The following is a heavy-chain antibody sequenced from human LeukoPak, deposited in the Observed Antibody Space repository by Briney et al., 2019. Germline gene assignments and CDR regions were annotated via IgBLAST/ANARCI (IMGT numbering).Heavy chain of an antibody. CDR1: GFTFDDYA. J-gene: IGHJ4*02. CDR2: ISRDSRVT. V-gene: IGHV3-9*01. D-gene: IGHD3-9*01. Sequence: PGGSLRLSCAASGFTFDDYAMHWVRQPPGKGLEWVAGISRDSRVTGYADSVKGRFTISRDSGEKFVYLQMNSLRVEDTAVYYCARGRYVDWLFDYWGQGTLVTVSS. CDR3: ARGRYVDWLFDY.